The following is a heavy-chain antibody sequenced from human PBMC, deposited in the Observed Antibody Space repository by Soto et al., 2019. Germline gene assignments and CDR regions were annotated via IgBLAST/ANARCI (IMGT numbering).Heavy chain of an antibody. CDR1: GYTCTSYG. V-gene: IGHV1-18*01. CDR3: ARDRGRDGMDV. D-gene: IGHD1-26*01. CDR2: ISAYNGNT. Sequence: QVQLVQCGAEVKKPGASVKVSCKASGYTCTSYGISWVRQALGQGLEWMGWISAYNGNTNYAQKLQGRVTMTTDTSTRTANMELRSLRSDDTAVYYCARDRGRDGMDVWSQGTTVTVSS. J-gene: IGHJ6*02.